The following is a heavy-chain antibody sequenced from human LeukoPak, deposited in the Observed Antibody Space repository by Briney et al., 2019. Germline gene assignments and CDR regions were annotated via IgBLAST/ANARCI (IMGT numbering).Heavy chain of an antibody. CDR1: GFTFSSYA. V-gene: IGHV3-30*04. CDR3: ARAGSKAPLLDY. CDR2: ISYDGSNK. Sequence: GRSLRLSCAASGFTFSSYAMHWVRQAPGKGLEWVAVISYDGSNKYYADSVKGRFTISRDNSKNTLYLQMNSLRAEDTAVYYCARAGSKAPLLDYWGQGTLVTVSS. D-gene: IGHD3-10*01. J-gene: IGHJ4*02.